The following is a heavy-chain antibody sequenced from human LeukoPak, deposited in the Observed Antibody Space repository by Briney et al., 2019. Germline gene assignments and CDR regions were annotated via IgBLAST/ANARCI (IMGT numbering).Heavy chain of an antibody. J-gene: IGHJ4*02. CDR1: GFTFSSYW. CDR2: IWHDGSNK. V-gene: IGHV3-33*08. Sequence: GGSLRLSCAASGFTFSSYWMHWVRQAPGKGLVWVAVIWHDGSNKYYADSVKGRFTISRDNSKNTLYLQMNSLRAEDTAVYYCAGNFDFWGQGILVTVSS. CDR3: AGNFDF.